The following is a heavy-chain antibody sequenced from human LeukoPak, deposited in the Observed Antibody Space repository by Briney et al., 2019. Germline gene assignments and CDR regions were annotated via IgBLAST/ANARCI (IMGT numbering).Heavy chain of an antibody. V-gene: IGHV3-7*02. J-gene: IGHJ4*02. CDR1: GFTLSTYW. CDR2: IKQDGSEK. Sequence: GGSLGLSCAASGFTLSTYWMTWVRQAPGKGLEWVANIKQDGSEKYYADSVKGRFTISRDNAKNSLYLQMNSLRAEDTAVYYCARLKGERSLFEYWGQGTLVTVSS. D-gene: IGHD2-21*01. CDR3: ARLKGERSLFEY.